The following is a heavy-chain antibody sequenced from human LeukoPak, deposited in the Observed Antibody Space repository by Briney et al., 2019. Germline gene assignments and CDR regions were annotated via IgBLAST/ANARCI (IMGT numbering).Heavy chain of an antibody. V-gene: IGHV3-30*02. J-gene: IGHJ4*02. Sequence: GGSLRLSCAASGFNFSNYDMHWVRQAPGKGLEWVAFMRYDGSNKYYADSVKGRFTISRDNSKNTLYLQMNSLRAEDTAVYYCAGEGNSVYYFDYWGQGTRVTVSS. CDR1: GFNFSNYD. CDR3: AGEGNSVYYFDY. CDR2: MRYDGSNK.